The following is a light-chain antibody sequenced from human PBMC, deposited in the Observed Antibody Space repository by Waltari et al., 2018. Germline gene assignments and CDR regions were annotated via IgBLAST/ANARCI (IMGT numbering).Light chain of an antibody. CDR3: HQYNYWPPAYT. Sequence: EVVLTQSPGALSVSPGESATLSCRASRNVGSSLAWYQQTPGQAPRRLVYDAKNRATDVPARCSGSGYGTQFTLTISSLQSEDFGVYYCHQYNYWPPAYTFGQGTKLEIK. CDR2: DAK. CDR1: RNVGSS. J-gene: IGKJ2*01. V-gene: IGKV3-15*01.